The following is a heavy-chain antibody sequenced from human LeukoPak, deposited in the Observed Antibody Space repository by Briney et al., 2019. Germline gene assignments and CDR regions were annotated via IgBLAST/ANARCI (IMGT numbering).Heavy chain of an antibody. J-gene: IGHJ4*02. CDR3: ARGKYTSDY. CDR1: GGSFSGYY. D-gene: IGHD2-2*02. V-gene: IGHV4-34*01. CDR2: INHSGST. Sequence: SETLSLTCAVYGGSFSGYYWSWIRQPPGKGLEWIGEINHSGSTNYNPSLKSRVTISVDTSKNQFSLKLSSVTAADTAVYYCARGKYTSDYWGQGTLVTVSS.